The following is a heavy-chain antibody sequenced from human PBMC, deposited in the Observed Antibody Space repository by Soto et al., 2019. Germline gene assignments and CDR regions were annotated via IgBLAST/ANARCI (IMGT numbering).Heavy chain of an antibody. V-gene: IGHV1-18*01. CDR1: GYTFTSYG. J-gene: IGHJ3*02. D-gene: IGHD2-8*01. CDR2: ISAYNGNT. Sequence: ASVKVSCKASGYTFTSYGISWVRQAPGQGLEWMGWISAYNGNTNYAQKLQGRDTMTTDTSTSTAYMVLRSLRSDDTAVYYCAFSVYPKQPAYAFDIWGQGTMVTVSS. CDR3: AFSVYPKQPAYAFDI.